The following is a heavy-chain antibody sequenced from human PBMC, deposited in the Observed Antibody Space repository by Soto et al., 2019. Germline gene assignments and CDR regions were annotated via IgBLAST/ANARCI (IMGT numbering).Heavy chain of an antibody. J-gene: IGHJ3*02. CDR2: IWYDGSNK. Sequence: GGSLRLSCAASGFTFSSYGMHWVRQAPGKGLEWVAVIWYDGSNKYYADSVKGRFTISRDNSKNTLYLQMNSLRAEDTAVYYCARDYDFWSGYYTSDAFDIWGQGTMVTVSS. CDR1: GFTFSSYG. D-gene: IGHD3-3*01. V-gene: IGHV3-33*01. CDR3: ARDYDFWSGYYTSDAFDI.